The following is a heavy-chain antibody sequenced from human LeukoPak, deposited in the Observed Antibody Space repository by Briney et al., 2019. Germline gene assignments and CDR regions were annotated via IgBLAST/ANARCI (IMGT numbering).Heavy chain of an antibody. Sequence: SSETLSLTCTVSGYSISSGYYWGWIRQPPGRGLEWIGSIYHSGGTYYKPSLKSRVTISLDTSKNPFSLMLTSVTAADTAVYYCARDDYYYDTPSRAFDNWGQGTMVTVSS. CDR1: GYSISSGYY. CDR3: ARDDYYYDTPSRAFDN. V-gene: IGHV4-38-2*02. CDR2: IYHSGGT. J-gene: IGHJ3*02. D-gene: IGHD3-22*01.